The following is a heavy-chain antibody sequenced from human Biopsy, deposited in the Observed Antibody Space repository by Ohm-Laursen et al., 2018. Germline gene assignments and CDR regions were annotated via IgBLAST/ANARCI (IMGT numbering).Heavy chain of an antibody. CDR1: GFTFSSHA. J-gene: IGHJ4*02. CDR2: IWYDGSNK. Sequence: SLRLSCTASGFTFSSHAMSWVRQAPGKGLEWVAAIWYDGSNKNYADSVKGRFTISRDDPKNTLYLQMNSLRAEDTAVYYCAREGDDSSGYTPHYFDYWGQGTLVTVSS. CDR3: AREGDDSSGYTPHYFDY. D-gene: IGHD3-22*01. V-gene: IGHV3-33*08.